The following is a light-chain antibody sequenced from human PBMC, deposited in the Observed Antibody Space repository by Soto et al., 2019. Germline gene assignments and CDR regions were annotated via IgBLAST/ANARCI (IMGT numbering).Light chain of an antibody. CDR3: SPYAGSNNGV. V-gene: IGLV2-8*01. Sequence: QSALTQPPSASGSPGQSVTISCTGTSSDVGGYNYVSWYQQHPGKAPKLMIYEVSKRPSGVPDRFSGSKSGNTASLTDSGPQAEVEADYSRSPYAGSNNGVFGTGTKVTVL. CDR2: EVS. J-gene: IGLJ1*01. CDR1: SSDVGGYNY.